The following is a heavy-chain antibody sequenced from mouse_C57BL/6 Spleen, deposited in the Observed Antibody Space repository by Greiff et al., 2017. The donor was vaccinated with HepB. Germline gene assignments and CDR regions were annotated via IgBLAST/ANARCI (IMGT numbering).Heavy chain of an antibody. CDR3: AKRGDYFGC. V-gene: IGHV3-6*01. CDR1: VYSIPSGYS. CDR2: ISYDGSN. Sequence: EVKLLQSGPGLVKPPHSLPLPCSVTVYSIPSGYSWNWIRQFPGNKLEWMGYISYDGSNNYNPSLKNRIPITRETSKNQFFLKLNSVTTEDSAAYYCAKRGDYFGCWGQGTTLS. J-gene: IGHJ2*01.